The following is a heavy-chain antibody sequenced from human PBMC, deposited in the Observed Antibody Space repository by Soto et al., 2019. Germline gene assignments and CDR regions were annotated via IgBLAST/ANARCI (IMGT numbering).Heavy chain of an antibody. V-gene: IGHV4-38-2*01. Sequence: SETLSLTCAVSGYSITSGYYWGWIRQPPGKGLEWIGNIYHSGSTYYNPSLKSRVTISIDAFKNQFSLKMSSVTAADTAAYYCARYAYSYYSGMDVWGQGTTVTAP. CDR1: GYSITSGYY. J-gene: IGHJ6*02. CDR2: IYHSGST. D-gene: IGHD2-2*01. CDR3: ARYAYSYYSGMDV.